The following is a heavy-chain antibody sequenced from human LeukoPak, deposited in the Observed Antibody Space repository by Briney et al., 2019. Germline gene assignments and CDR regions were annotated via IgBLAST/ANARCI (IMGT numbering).Heavy chain of an antibody. CDR2: INPNSGGT. V-gene: IGHV1-2*06. CDR3: ARDAQRGYYDILTGYYC. CDR1: GYTFTGYY. J-gene: IGHJ4*02. Sequence: ASAKVSCRASGYTFTGYYMHWVRQAPGQGLEWMGRINPNSGGTNYAQKFQGRVTMTRDTSISTAYMELSRLRSDDTAVYYCARDAQRGYYDILTGYYCWGQGTLVTVSS. D-gene: IGHD3-9*01.